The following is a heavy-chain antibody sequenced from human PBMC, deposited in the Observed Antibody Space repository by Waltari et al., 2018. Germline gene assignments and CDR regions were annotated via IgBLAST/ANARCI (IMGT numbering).Heavy chain of an antibody. Sequence: EVQLLESGGGLVQPGGSLRLSCAASGFTFSSYWMSWVRQAPGKGLEWVANIKQDGSEKYYVDSVKGRFTISRDNAKNSLYLQMNSLRAEDKAVYYCASLGGEYATTNLDYWGQGTLVTVSS. J-gene: IGHJ4*02. CDR3: ASLGGEYATTNLDY. V-gene: IGHV3-7*01. CDR2: IKQDGSEK. D-gene: IGHD3-16*01. CDR1: GFTFSSYW.